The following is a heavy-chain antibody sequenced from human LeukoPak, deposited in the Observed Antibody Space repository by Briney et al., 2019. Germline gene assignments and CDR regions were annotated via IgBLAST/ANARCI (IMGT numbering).Heavy chain of an antibody. D-gene: IGHD3-10*01. CDR2: IKQDGSEK. V-gene: IGHV3-7*01. CDR3: ARDRITMVRGSTYYYYYMDV. Sequence: GGSLRLSCAASGFTFSSYWMSWVRQAPGKGLEWVANIKQDGSEKYYVDSVKGRFTISRDNAKNSLYLQMNSLRAEDTAVYYCARDRITMVRGSTYYYYYMDVWGKGTTVTISS. CDR1: GFTFSSYW. J-gene: IGHJ6*03.